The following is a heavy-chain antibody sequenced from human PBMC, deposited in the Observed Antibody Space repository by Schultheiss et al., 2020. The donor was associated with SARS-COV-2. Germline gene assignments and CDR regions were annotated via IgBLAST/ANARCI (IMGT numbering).Heavy chain of an antibody. CDR2: IYYSGSA. D-gene: IGHD3-3*01. Sequence: SQTLSLTCTVSGGSISSYYWNWIRQPPGKGLEWIGSIYYSGSANYNPSLKSRVTISVDTSKNQFSLKVSSVTAADTAVYYCARHDDFWSGYTFDYWGQGTLVTVSS. J-gene: IGHJ4*02. V-gene: IGHV4-59*08. CDR3: ARHDDFWSGYTFDY. CDR1: GGSISSYY.